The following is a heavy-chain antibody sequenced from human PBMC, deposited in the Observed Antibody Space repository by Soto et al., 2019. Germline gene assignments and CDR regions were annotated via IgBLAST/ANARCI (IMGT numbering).Heavy chain of an antibody. Sequence: GGSLRLSCAASGFTFSNAYMSWVRQAPGKGQEWVGCFKSKTDGGTTDYAAPVKGRFTISREDSKNTLYLQMNSLKTEDTAVYYFTTDKEGGYYDILTGYSYPTRWGQGTLVTVSS. D-gene: IGHD3-9*01. CDR3: TTDKEGGYYDILTGYSYPTR. CDR2: FKSKTDGGTT. CDR1: GFTFSNAY. J-gene: IGHJ4*02. V-gene: IGHV3-15*01.